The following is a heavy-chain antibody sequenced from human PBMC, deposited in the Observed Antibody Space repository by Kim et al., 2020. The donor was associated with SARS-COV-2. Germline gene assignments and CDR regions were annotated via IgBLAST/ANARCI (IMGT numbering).Heavy chain of an antibody. Sequence: SETLSLTCTVSGGSISSYYWSWIRQPPGKGLEWIGYIYCSGSTNYNPSLKSRVTISVDTSKNQFSLKLSSVTAADTAVYYCARNVLLWFGEGWFDPWGQGTLVTVSS. D-gene: IGHD3-10*01. CDR1: GGSISSYY. CDR2: IYCSGST. V-gene: IGHV4-59*13. CDR3: ARNVLLWFGEGWFDP. J-gene: IGHJ5*02.